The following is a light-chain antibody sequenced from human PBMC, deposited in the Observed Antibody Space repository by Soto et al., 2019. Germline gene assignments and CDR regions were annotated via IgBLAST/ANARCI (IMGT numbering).Light chain of an antibody. CDR1: QSISSNY. J-gene: IGKJ3*01. CDR3: QQYGSSPFT. Sequence: EIVLTQSPGTLSLSPGERATLSCWASQSISSNYLAWYQQKPGQPPRLLISGSSIRATGIPKRFSGSASGTNFTLTISSLESEDFAVFYCQQYGSSPFTFGPGTKVDFK. CDR2: GSS. V-gene: IGKV3-20*01.